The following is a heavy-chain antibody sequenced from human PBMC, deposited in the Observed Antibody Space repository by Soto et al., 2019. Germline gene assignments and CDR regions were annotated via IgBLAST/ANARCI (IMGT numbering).Heavy chain of an antibody. CDR2: INAGNGNT. Sequence: ASVKVSCKASGYTFTSYAMHWVRQAPRQRLEWMGWINAGNGNTKYSRKFQGRVTITRDTSASTAYMELSSLRSEDTAVYYCARSIVVVTALDYWGQGTLVTVSS. CDR1: GYTFTSYA. D-gene: IGHD2-21*02. J-gene: IGHJ4*02. CDR3: ARSIVVVTALDY. V-gene: IGHV1-3*01.